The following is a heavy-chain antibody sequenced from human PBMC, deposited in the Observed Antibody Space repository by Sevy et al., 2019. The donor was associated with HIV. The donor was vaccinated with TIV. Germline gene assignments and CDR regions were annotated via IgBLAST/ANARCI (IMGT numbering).Heavy chain of an antibody. CDR3: ARDQYQWSSSWHEGY. CDR2: IWYDGSNK. CDR1: GFTFSSYG. D-gene: IGHD6-13*01. V-gene: IGHV3-33*01. Sequence: GGSLRLSCAASGFTFSSYGMHWVRQAPGKGLEWVAVIWYDGSNKYYADSVKGRFTISRDNSKNTLYLQMNSLRAEDTAVYYCARDQYQWSSSWHEGYWGQGTLVTVSS. J-gene: IGHJ4*02.